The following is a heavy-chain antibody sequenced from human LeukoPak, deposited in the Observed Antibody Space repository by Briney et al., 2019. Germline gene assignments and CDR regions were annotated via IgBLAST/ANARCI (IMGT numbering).Heavy chain of an antibody. V-gene: IGHV3-7*01. CDR2: IKQDGSEK. Sequence: GGSLRLSCAASGFTFSSYWMSWVSQAPGKGLEWVANIKQDGSEKCYVDSVKGRFTISRDNAKNSLYLQMNSLRAEDTAVYYCARIITMVRGVIPWFDPWGQGTLVTVSS. CDR1: GFTFSSYW. CDR3: ARIITMVRGVIPWFDP. D-gene: IGHD3-10*01. J-gene: IGHJ5*02.